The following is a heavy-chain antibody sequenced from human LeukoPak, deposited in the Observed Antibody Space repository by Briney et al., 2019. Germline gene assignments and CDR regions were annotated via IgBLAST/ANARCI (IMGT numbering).Heavy chain of an antibody. D-gene: IGHD3-16*02. CDR1: GDSISNYY. CDR2: IYISGTT. CDR3: ARLYYDYVWGSYRFDY. V-gene: IGHV4-4*07. J-gene: IGHJ4*02. Sequence: SETLSLTCSVSGDSISNYYWSWIRQPAGMGLEWIGRIYISGTTNYNPSLKSRVTISMDTSKNQFSLKLSSVTAADTAVYYCARLYYDYVWGSYRFDYWGQGTLVTVSS.